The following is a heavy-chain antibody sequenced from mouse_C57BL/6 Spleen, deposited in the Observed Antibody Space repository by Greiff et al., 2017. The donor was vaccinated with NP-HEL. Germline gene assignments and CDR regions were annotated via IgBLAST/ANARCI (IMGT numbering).Heavy chain of an antibody. V-gene: IGHV1-9*01. Sequence: VQLQQSGAELMKPGASVKLSCKATGYTFTGYWIEWVKQRPGHGLEWIGEILPGSGSTNYNEKFKGKATFTADTSSNTAYMQLSSLTTEDSAIYYCSRETISYGNLYSFDYWGQGTTLTVSS. CDR1: GYTFTGYW. D-gene: IGHD2-1*01. CDR3: SRETISYGNLYSFDY. J-gene: IGHJ2*01. CDR2: ILPGSGST.